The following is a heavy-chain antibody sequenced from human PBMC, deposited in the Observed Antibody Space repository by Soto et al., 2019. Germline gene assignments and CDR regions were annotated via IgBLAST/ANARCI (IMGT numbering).Heavy chain of an antibody. CDR1: GGSIDSGAYS. CDR3: ARIHWTQSSRDY. D-gene: IGHD6-19*01. J-gene: IGHJ4*02. CDR2: VTHTGTA. Sequence: TLSLTCAVSGGSIDSGAYSLSWIRQPPGKGLEWIGYVTHTGTAYSIPSLNGRLTLSVDSSQTQFSLKLTSVTAADSAVYYCARIHWTQSSRDYWGRGILVTVSS. V-gene: IGHV4-30-2*01.